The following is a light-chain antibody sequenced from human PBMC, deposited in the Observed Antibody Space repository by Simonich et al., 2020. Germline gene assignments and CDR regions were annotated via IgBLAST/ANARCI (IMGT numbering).Light chain of an antibody. CDR3: QQYYSTPQT. J-gene: IGKJ1*01. Sequence: DIVMTQSPDSLAVSLGERATINCKSSQSVLYSSNNKNYLAWYQQKPGQHPKLLIYLASTLEAGVPDRVSGSGSGTDFTLTISSLQAEDVAVYYCQQYYSTPQTFGQGTKVEIK. CDR1: QSVLYSSNNKNY. CDR2: LAS. V-gene: IGKV4-1*01.